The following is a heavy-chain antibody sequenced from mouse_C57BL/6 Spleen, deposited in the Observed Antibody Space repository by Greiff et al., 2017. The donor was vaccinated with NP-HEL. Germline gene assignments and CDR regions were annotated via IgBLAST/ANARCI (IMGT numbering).Heavy chain of an antibody. CDR2: IWSGGST. D-gene: IGHD2-4*01. CDR1: GFSLTSYG. J-gene: IGHJ3*01. V-gene: IGHV2-2*01. CDR3: ARTYDYDSAWFAY. Sequence: VQLQQSGPGLVQPSQSLSITCPVSGFSLTSYGVHWVRQSPGKGLEWLGVIWSGGSTDYNAAFISRLSISKDNSKSQVFFKMNSLQADDTAIYYCARTYDYDSAWFAYWGQGTLVTVSA.